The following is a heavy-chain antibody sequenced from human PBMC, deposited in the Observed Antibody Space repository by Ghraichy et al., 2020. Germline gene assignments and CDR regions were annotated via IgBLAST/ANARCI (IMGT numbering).Heavy chain of an antibody. CDR2: ISNDGKTK. J-gene: IGHJ3*02. CDR1: GFTLTNYP. V-gene: IGHV3-30*04. Sequence: GGSLRLSCAASGFTLTNYPIHWVRQAPGRGLEWVAGISNDGKTKFYADSEKGRFTISGDSSKNTLFLQMNRLRTEDTALYYCAREGGTKGAFDIWGKGTMVTVSS. CDR3: AREGGTKGAFDI.